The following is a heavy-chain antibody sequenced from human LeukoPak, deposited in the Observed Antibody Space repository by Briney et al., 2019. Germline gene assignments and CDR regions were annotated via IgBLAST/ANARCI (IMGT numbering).Heavy chain of an antibody. CDR2: ISAYNGNT. Sequence: GASVKVSCKASGYTFTSYGISWVRQAPGQGLEWMGWISAYNGNTNYAQKLQGRVTMTTDTSTSTAYMELRSLRSDDTAVYYCAREAVEQERRWRNHYFDHWGQGTLVTVSS. CDR1: GYTFTSYG. CDR3: AREAVEQERRWRNHYFDH. J-gene: IGHJ4*02. D-gene: IGHD1/OR15-1a*01. V-gene: IGHV1-18*01.